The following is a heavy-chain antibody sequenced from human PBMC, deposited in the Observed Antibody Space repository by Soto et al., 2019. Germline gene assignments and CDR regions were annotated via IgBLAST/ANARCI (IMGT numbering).Heavy chain of an antibody. J-gene: IGHJ6*02. CDR3: ARVMSSNSYGYDYGMDV. CDR1: GFTFSSYG. CDR2: IWYDGSNK. Sequence: LRLSFAASGFTFSSYGMHWVRRAPGKVLEWVAVIWYDGSNKYYADSVKGRFTISRDNSKNTLYLQMNSLRDEDTAVYYCARVMSSNSYGYDYGMDVWGQGTPVTVSS. V-gene: IGHV3-33*01. D-gene: IGHD5-18*01.